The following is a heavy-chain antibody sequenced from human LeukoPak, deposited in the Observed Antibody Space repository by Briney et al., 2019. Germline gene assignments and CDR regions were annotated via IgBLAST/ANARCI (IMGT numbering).Heavy chain of an antibody. CDR1: GGSFSGYY. CDR3: TRALPGYFDSSGYYFDY. D-gene: IGHD3-22*01. J-gene: IGHJ4*02. Sequence: SETLSLTCTVYGGSFSGYYWSWIRQPPGKGLEWIGEINHSGNTNYNPSLKSRVTISVDTSKNEFSLKLSSVTAADTAVYHCTRALPGYFDSSGYYFDYWGQGTLDTVSS. CDR2: INHSGNT. V-gene: IGHV4-34*01.